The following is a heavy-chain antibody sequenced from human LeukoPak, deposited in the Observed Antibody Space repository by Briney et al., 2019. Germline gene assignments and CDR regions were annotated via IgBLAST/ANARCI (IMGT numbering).Heavy chain of an antibody. Sequence: GGSLRLSCVASGFPFSSYWMTWVRQAPGKGLEWVANIKQDGSKKSYVDSVKGRFTISRDNAKNSLYLQMNSLRAEDTAIYYCLRGMSNWGQGTLVTVSS. CDR2: IKQDGSKK. CDR3: LRGMSN. CDR1: GFPFSSYW. V-gene: IGHV3-7*01. J-gene: IGHJ4*02.